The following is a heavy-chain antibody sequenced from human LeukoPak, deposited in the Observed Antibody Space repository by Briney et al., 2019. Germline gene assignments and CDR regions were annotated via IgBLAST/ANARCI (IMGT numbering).Heavy chain of an antibody. J-gene: IGHJ4*02. D-gene: IGHD4-17*01. CDR3: ATDYGDYEPIDY. V-gene: IGHV3-30*04. CDR2: ISFDGTNK. Sequence: PGGSLRLSCTAYGVPLSHYAMHWVRQAPGRGLEWVAVISFDGTNKYYGDSVEGRFSVSRDNSKNTLYLQMNSLRPDDTAMYYCATDYGDYEPIDYWGQGTLVTVSS. CDR1: GVPLSHYA.